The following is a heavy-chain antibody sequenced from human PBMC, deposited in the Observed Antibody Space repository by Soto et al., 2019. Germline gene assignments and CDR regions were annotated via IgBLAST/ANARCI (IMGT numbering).Heavy chain of an antibody. CDR3: VRDLRGGSYGMDV. V-gene: IGHV4-31*03. CDR2: IFYSGST. J-gene: IGHJ6*02. D-gene: IGHD3-10*01. CDR1: GGSINSGDYY. Sequence: QVQLHESGPGLVKPSQTLSLTCTVSGGSINSGDYYWSWIRQHPGKGLEWIGYIFYSGSTYYNPSLKSRVTISVDTSKNQFSLKLSSVTAADTTVYYCVRDLRGGSYGMDVWGQGTTVTVSS.